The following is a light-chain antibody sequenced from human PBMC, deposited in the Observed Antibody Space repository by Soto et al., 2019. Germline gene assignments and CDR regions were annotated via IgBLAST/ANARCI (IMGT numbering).Light chain of an antibody. Sequence: EVVMTQSQATLSVSPGERATLSCRASQSVSSSYLAWYQQKPGQAPRLLIYGASSRATGIPDRFSGSGSGTDFTLTISRLEPEDFAVYYCQQYGSSLLTFGGGTKVDIK. CDR1: QSVSSSY. CDR2: GAS. V-gene: IGKV3-20*01. CDR3: QQYGSSLLT. J-gene: IGKJ4*01.